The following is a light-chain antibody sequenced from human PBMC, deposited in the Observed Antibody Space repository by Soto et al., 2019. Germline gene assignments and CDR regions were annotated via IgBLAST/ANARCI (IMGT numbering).Light chain of an antibody. V-gene: IGKV4-1*01. CDR2: WAS. Sequence: DIVMTQSPDSLAVSRGERATINCKSSQSVLYRSNNKNYLAWYQQKPGQPPKLLIYWASTRESGVPDRFSGSGSGTDFILTISSLQAEDVAVYYCQQYYSSPLTFGGGTKVEIK. J-gene: IGKJ4*01. CDR1: QSVLYRSNNKNY. CDR3: QQYYSSPLT.